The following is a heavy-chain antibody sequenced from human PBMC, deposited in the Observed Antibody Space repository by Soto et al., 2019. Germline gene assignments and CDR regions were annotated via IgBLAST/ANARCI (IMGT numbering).Heavy chain of an antibody. Sequence: GGSLRLSCAASGFTFSSYSMNWVRQAPGKGLEWVSSISSGSSYIFYADSVKGRFTISRDNAKNSLYLQMNSLRAEDTAVYYCATSPGAPHDNFDYWGQGTLVTVSS. J-gene: IGHJ4*02. CDR3: ATSPGAPHDNFDY. CDR1: GFTFSSYS. D-gene: IGHD1-1*01. V-gene: IGHV3-21*01. CDR2: ISSGSSYI.